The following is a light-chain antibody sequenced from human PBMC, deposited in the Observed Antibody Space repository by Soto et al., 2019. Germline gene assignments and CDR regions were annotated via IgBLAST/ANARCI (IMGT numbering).Light chain of an antibody. CDR3: QQRSNWPTVT. CDR1: QSVSSY. CDR2: DAS. Sequence: EIVLTQSPGTLSLSPGETATLSCRASQSVSSYLAWYQQKPCQAHRLLIYDASNRATGIPARFSGSGSGTDFTLTISSLEPEDFAVYYCQQRSNWPTVTFGHGTRGEIK. J-gene: IGKJ5*01. V-gene: IGKV3-11*01.